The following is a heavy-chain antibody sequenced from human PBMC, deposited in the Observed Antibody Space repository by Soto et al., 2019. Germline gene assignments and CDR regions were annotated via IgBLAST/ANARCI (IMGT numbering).Heavy chain of an antibody. CDR1: GFTFSSYG. Sequence: GGSLRLSCAASGFTFSSYGMHWVRQAPGKGLEWVAVIWYDGSNKYYADSVKGRFTISRDNSKNTLYLQMNSLRAEDTAVYYCAKQSRSHYGYFDYWGQGTLVTVSS. D-gene: IGHD3-10*01. CDR2: IWYDGSNK. V-gene: IGHV3-33*06. J-gene: IGHJ4*02. CDR3: AKQSRSHYGYFDY.